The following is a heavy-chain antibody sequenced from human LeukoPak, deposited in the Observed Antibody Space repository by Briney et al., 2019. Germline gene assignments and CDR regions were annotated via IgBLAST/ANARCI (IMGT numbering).Heavy chain of an antibody. CDR3: ARYGGYCSSTSCYALFDD. CDR1: GYTFTSYG. D-gene: IGHD2-2*01. J-gene: IGHJ4*02. V-gene: IGHV1-18*01. Sequence: ASVKVSCKASGYTFTSYGISWVRQAPGQGLEWLGWISAYNGNTNYAQKLQGRVTMTTDTSTSTAYMELRSLRSDDTAVYYCARYGGYCSSTSCYALFDDWSQVTLVTVSS. CDR2: ISAYNGNT.